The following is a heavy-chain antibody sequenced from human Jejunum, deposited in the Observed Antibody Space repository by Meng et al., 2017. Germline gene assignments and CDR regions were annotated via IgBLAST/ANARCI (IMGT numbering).Heavy chain of an antibody. CDR1: GFTFSGSA. D-gene: IGHD1-26*01. V-gene: IGHV3-73*01. CDR2: VTTKGSNYAT. J-gene: IGHJ6*02. Sequence: GESLKISCAASGFTFSGSAMHWVRQASGKGLEWVGRVTTKGSNYATTYAASVKGRFTISRDDSTNTAYLQMNSLKTEDTAVYYCTRLGQDDTTRYYYDMDVWGQGTKVTV. CDR3: TRLGQDDTTRYYYDMDV.